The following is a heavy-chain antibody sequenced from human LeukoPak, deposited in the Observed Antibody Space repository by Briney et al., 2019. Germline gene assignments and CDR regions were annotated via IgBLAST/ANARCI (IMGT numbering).Heavy chain of an antibody. CDR3: ARDDLYGDYRLDY. CDR1: GFTFSSYS. CDR2: ISSSSSYI. V-gene: IGHV3-21*01. D-gene: IGHD4-17*01. J-gene: IGHJ4*02. Sequence: GGSLRLSCAASGFTFSSYSMNWVRHAPGKGLEWVSSISSSSSYIYYADSVKGRFTISRDNAKNSLYLQMNSLRAEDTAVYYCARDDLYGDYRLDYWGQGTLVTVSS.